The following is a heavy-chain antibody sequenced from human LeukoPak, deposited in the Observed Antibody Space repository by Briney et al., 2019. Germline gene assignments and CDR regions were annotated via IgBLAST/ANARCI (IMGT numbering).Heavy chain of an antibody. D-gene: IGHD6-13*01. Sequence: SQTLSLTCTVSGGSISSGSYYWNWIRQPAGTGLEWIGRIYISGSTNYTNYNPSLRSRVTISVDTSKNQFSLKLTSVTAADTAVYYCARAQAGTGTYYYYMDVWGKGTTVTVSS. CDR3: ARAQAGTGTYYYYMDV. V-gene: IGHV4-61*02. CDR1: GGSISSGSYY. J-gene: IGHJ6*03. CDR2: IYISGSTNYT.